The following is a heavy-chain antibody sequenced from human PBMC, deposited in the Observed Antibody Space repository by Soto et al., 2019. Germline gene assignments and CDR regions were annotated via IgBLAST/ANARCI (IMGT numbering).Heavy chain of an antibody. J-gene: IGHJ6*02. D-gene: IGHD5-18*01. CDR2: INPNSGGT. Sequence: QVQLVQSGAEVKKPGASVKVSCKASGYTFTGYYMHWVRQAPGQGLECMGWINPNSGGTNYAQKFQGWVTMTRDTSISTAYMELSRLRSDDTAVYYCAREGGHLWQRTYGMDVWGQGTTVTVSS. V-gene: IGHV1-2*04. CDR1: GYTFTGYY. CDR3: AREGGHLWQRTYGMDV.